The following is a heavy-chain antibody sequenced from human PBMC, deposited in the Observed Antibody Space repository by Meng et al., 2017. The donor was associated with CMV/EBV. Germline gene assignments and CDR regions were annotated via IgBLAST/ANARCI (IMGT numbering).Heavy chain of an antibody. CDR1: GGSISSGDYD. CDR2: IYYSGST. V-gene: IGHV4-30-4*08. D-gene: IGHD2-15*01. J-gene: IGHJ5*02. Sequence: VQSHGPGPWLVKPSHTLTLTCHVSGGSISSGDYDWSWIRQPPGKGLEWIGYIYYSGSTYYNPSLKSRVTISVDTSKNQFSLKLSSVTAADTAVYYCARVYCSGGSCYGNWFDPWGQGTLVTVSS. CDR3: ARVYCSGGSCYGNWFDP.